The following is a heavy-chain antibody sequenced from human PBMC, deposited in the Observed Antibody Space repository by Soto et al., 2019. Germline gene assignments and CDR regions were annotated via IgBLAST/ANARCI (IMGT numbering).Heavy chain of an antibody. CDR1: GISLTRVHYY. J-gene: IGHJ5*02. CDR2: IYYSGST. Sequence: SETLSLTCPVSGISLTRVHYYWSWIRQHPGKGLEWIGYIYYSGSTYYNPSLKSRVTISVDTSKNQFSLKLSSVTAADTAVYYCARSVFPWGQGTLVTVSS. V-gene: IGHV4-31*03. CDR3: ARSVFP.